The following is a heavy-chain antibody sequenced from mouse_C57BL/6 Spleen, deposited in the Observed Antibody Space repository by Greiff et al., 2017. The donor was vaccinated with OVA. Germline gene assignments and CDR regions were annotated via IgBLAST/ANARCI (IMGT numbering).Heavy chain of an antibody. Sequence: EVMLVESGGGLVKPGGSLKLSCAASGFTFSSYAMSWVRQTPEKRLEWVATISDGGSYTYYPDNVKGRFTISRDNAKNNLYLQMSHLKSEDTAMYYCAREETDRDYFDYWGQGTTLTVSS. J-gene: IGHJ2*01. CDR3: AREETDRDYFDY. CDR2: ISDGGSYT. CDR1: GFTFSSYA. V-gene: IGHV5-4*01.